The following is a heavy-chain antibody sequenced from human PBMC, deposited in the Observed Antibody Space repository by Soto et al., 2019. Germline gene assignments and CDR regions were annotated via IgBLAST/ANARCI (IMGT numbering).Heavy chain of an antibody. J-gene: IGHJ6*03. Sequence: QVQLQQSSPGLVRPSQTLSLTCAISGDSVSSNSAAWNWIRQSPSSGLEWLGRTYYRSTRWYNEYPVSVKSRITVNPDHSQIQFSLHLNSVTPEDTAVYCCAGTTSHQWYYMDVWDKGTTVTVSS. CDR2: TYYRSTRWYN. CDR1: GDSVSSNSAA. CDR3: AGTTSHQWYYMDV. D-gene: IGHD1-7*01. V-gene: IGHV6-1*01.